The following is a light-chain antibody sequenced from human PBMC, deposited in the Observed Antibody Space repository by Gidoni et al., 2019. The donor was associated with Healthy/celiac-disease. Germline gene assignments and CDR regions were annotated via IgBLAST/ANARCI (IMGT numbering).Light chain of an antibody. J-gene: IGLJ2*01. V-gene: IGLV3-1*01. CDR1: KLGDKY. CDR2: QDS. CDR3: QAWDAGGV. Sequence: SYELTQPPSVSVSPGQTASITCSGAKLGDKYSCWYQQKPGQSPVLVIYQDSKRPSGIPERFSGSNSGNTATLTISGTQGMDEADYYCQAWDAGGVFGGGTKLTVL.